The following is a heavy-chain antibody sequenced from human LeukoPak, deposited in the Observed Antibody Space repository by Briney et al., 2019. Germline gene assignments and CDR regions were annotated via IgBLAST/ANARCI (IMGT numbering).Heavy chain of an antibody. V-gene: IGHV4-59*01. D-gene: IGHD1-26*01. Sequence: SETLSLTCTVSGGSISSYYWSWIRQPPGKGLEWIGYIHYSGSTNYDPSLKSRVTISVDTSKNQFSLKLSSVTAADTAVYYCSGSYVYYYYYYMDVWGKGTTVTISS. CDR1: GGSISSYY. CDR3: SGSYVYYYYYYMDV. J-gene: IGHJ6*03. CDR2: IHYSGST.